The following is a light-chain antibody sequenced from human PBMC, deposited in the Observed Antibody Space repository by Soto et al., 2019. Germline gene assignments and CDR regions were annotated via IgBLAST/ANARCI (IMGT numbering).Light chain of an antibody. CDR2: RNN. CDR1: ISNIGNNY. CDR3: AAWDDTVRSYV. V-gene: IGLV1-47*01. J-gene: IGLJ1*01. Sequence: QYVLTQPPSVSGTPGQRVTISCSGGISNIGNNYVHWFQQLPGTAPKVLSNRNNQRPSGVPDRFSGSKSGTSASLAISGLRSEDEAEYYCAAWDDTVRSYVFGTGTKVTVL.